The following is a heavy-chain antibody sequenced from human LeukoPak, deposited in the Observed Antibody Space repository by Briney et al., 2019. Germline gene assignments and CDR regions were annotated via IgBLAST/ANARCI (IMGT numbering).Heavy chain of an antibody. CDR2: ISVSGQST. V-gene: IGHV3-23*01. Sequence: PGGSLRLSCAASGFTFSSYSMSWVRQAPGKGLEWVSVISVSGQSTYYADSVKGRFTISRDISKNTLYLQMNSLRAEDTGVYYCAKNHDSNGYHTDDAFDVWGQGTMVTVSS. CDR3: AKNHDSNGYHTDDAFDV. CDR1: GFTFSSYS. J-gene: IGHJ3*01. D-gene: IGHD3-22*01.